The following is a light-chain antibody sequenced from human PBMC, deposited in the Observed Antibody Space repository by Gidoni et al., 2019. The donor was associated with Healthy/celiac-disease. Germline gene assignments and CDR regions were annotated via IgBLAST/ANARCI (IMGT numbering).Light chain of an antibody. Sequence: EIVLTQAPATLSLSPGDRATLSCRASQSLSIYLAWYQQKPGQAPRLLIYDASNGATGSPARFSGSGSGTDFTLTISSLEPEDCAVYYCQQRSNGPLTFGGGTKVEIK. CDR3: QQRSNGPLT. J-gene: IGKJ4*01. CDR2: DAS. CDR1: QSLSIY. V-gene: IGKV3-11*01.